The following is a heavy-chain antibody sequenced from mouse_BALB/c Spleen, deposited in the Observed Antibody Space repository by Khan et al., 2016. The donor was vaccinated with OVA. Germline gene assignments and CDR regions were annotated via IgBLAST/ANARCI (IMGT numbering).Heavy chain of an antibody. CDR3: ASGYGYGWYFDV. Sequence: QIQLVQSGPELKKPGETVRISCKASGYTFTTAGMQWVQKMPGKGLKWIGWINTHSGVPKYAEDFQGRFAFSLETSASTAYLQITNLTNEDTATYFCASGYGYGWYFDVWGAGTTVTVSS. CDR2: INTHSGVP. J-gene: IGHJ1*01. CDR1: GYTFTTAG. D-gene: IGHD2-2*01. V-gene: IGHV9-4*02.